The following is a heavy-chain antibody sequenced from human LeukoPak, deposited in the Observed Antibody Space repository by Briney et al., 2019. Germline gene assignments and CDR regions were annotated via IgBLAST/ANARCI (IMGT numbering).Heavy chain of an antibody. J-gene: IGHJ4*02. CDR3: ASGPSLGTTHPYFDY. CDR1: GYTFTGYY. Sequence: ASVKVPCKASGYTFTGYYMHWLRQAPGQGLEWMGWINPNNGGTNYAQRFQGRVTMTRDTSINTAYMEVGRLRFDDTAVYYCASGPSLGTTHPYFDYWGQGTLVTVSS. D-gene: IGHD2-15*01. CDR2: INPNNGGT. V-gene: IGHV1-2*02.